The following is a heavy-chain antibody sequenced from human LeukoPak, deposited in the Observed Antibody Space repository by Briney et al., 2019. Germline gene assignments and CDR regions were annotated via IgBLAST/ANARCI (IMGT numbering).Heavy chain of an antibody. CDR2: VRYDGSKK. J-gene: IGHJ4*02. V-gene: IGHV3-33*01. CDR3: TRDRAGDY. CDR1: GFTFSNG. Sequence: GRSLRLTCAASGFTFSNGMQWVRQAPGKGLQWVAVVRYDGSKKYYADSVKGRFTISRDDSKNMLYLQMNSLRAEDTAVYYCTRDRAGDYWGQGTLVTVSS.